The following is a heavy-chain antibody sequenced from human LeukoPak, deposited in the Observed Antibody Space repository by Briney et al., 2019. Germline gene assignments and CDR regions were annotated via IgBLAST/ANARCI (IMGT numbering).Heavy chain of an antibody. CDR2: INGDGTTT. CDR3: ARGGGRETWMTRGYSGYDFAAFDI. CDR1: GFTFSDYW. J-gene: IGHJ3*02. D-gene: IGHD5-12*01. Sequence: GGSLRLSCAASGFTFSDYWMNWVRQAPGKGLVWFSRINGDGTTTNYADSVKGRFTISRDNAKNTLYLQMNSLRAEDTAVYYCARGGGRETWMTRGYSGYDFAAFDIWGQGTMVTVSS. V-gene: IGHV3-74*01.